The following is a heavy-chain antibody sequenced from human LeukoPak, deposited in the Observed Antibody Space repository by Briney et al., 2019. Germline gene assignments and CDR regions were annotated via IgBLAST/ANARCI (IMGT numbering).Heavy chain of an antibody. J-gene: IGHJ4*02. CDR1: GGSISSGSYY. CDR3: AIAPYYYGSGSYFFDY. V-gene: IGHV4-61*02. CDR2: IYTSGST. D-gene: IGHD3-10*01. Sequence: SQTLSLTCTVSGGSISSGSYYWSWIRQPAGQGLEWIGRIYTSGSTNYNPSLKSRVTISVDTSKNQFSLKLSSVTAADTAVYYCAIAPYYYGSGSYFFDYWGQGTLVTVSS.